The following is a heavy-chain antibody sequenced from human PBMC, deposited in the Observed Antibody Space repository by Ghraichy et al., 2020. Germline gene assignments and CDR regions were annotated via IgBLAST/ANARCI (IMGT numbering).Heavy chain of an antibody. D-gene: IGHD2/OR15-2a*01. CDR1: GLTFSRYW. CDR2: IRGDGRST. CDR3: ASGLPPMNTEYFAGSGMDV. Sequence: LSLTCAASGLTFSRYWMHWVRQAPGKGLVWVSRIRGDGRSTTYADSVTGRFTISRDNAKNTVYLQMNSLRAEDTAVYYCASGLPPMNTEYFAGSGMDVWGQGTTVTVSS. V-gene: IGHV3-74*03. J-gene: IGHJ6*02.